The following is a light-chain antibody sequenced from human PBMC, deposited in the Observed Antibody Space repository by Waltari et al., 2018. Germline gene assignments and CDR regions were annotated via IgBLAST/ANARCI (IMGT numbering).Light chain of an antibody. CDR1: RGIIARHD. CDR2: EDN. J-gene: IGLJ3*02. V-gene: IGLV6-57*03. CDR3: QSYDDVNQV. Sequence: FLLTQPHSVSDSPGKTVTTSCTRRRGIIARHDFQWYQQRPGSAPTTVLYEDNERLSGVPDRFSGSIDRSSNSASLTISGLQTEDEADYYCQSYDDVNQVFGGGTKLTVL.